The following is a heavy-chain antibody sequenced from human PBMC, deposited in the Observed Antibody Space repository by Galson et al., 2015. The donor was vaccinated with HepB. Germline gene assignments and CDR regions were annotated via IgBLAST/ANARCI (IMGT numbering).Heavy chain of an antibody. CDR1: GYTFTSYD. J-gene: IGHJ6*03. CDR2: MNPNSGNT. CDR3: ARVFATISRFDYYYYMDV. D-gene: IGHD3-3*01. Sequence: SVKVSCKASGYTFTSYDINWVRQATGQGLEWMGWMNPNSGNTGYAQKFQGRVTMTRNTSISTAYMELSSLRSEDTAVYYCARVFATISRFDYYYYMDVWGKGTTVTVSS. V-gene: IGHV1-8*01.